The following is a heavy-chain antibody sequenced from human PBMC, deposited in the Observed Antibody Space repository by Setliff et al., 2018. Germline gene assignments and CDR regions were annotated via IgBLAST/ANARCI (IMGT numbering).Heavy chain of an antibody. CDR2: IYYSGST. Sequence: PSETLSLTCTVSDVSISSSSFYWAWIRQPPGKGLEWIGSIYYSGSTYYNPSLTSRVTISISADTSNKSFSLNLFSVTAADTAVYYCVGRDFSGGDSWGHGTLVTVSS. CDR1: DVSISSSSFY. CDR3: VGRDFSGGDS. D-gene: IGHD6-25*01. V-gene: IGHV4-39*02. J-gene: IGHJ5*01.